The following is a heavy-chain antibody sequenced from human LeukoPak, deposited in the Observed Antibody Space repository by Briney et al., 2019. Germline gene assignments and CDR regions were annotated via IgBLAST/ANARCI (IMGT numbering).Heavy chain of an antibody. CDR3: ARLRIPTTVTRTYYYGMDV. CDR1: GGSISSYY. V-gene: IGHV4-59*08. Sequence: PSETLSLTCTVSGGSISSYYWSWIRQPPGKGLEWIRYIYYSGSTNYNPSLKSRVTISVDTSKNQFSLKLSSVTAADTAVYYCARLRIPTTVTRTYYYGMDVWGQGTTVTVSS. J-gene: IGHJ6*02. CDR2: IYYSGST. D-gene: IGHD4-11*01.